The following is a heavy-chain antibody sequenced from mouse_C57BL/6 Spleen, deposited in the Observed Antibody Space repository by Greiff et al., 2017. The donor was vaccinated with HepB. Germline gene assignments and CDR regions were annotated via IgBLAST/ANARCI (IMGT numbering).Heavy chain of an antibody. D-gene: IGHD4-1*01. CDR3: ARGGVTGSFAY. CDR1: GYTFTDYN. Sequence: EVQLQESGPELVKPGASVKIPCKASGYTFTDYNMDWVKQSHGKSLEWIGDINPNNGVTNYNKKFKGKATLTVDKSSSTAYMELRSLTSEDTAVYYCARGGVTGSFAYWGQGTLVTVSS. CDR2: INPNNGVT. J-gene: IGHJ3*01. V-gene: IGHV1-18*01.